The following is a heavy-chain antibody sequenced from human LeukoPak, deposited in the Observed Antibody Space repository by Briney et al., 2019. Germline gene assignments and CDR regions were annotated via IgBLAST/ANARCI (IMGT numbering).Heavy chain of an antibody. CDR1: GFTFSNYG. Sequence: PGGPLRLSCPASGFTFSNYGMSWVRQAPGKGLEWVSDISGSGGNTHYADSVKGRFTISRDNSKNTLYLQMNSLRGEDTAIYYCAKERITTTAFDYWGQGTLVTVSS. V-gene: IGHV3-23*01. CDR3: AKERITTTAFDY. J-gene: IGHJ4*02. CDR2: ISGSGGNT. D-gene: IGHD4-17*01.